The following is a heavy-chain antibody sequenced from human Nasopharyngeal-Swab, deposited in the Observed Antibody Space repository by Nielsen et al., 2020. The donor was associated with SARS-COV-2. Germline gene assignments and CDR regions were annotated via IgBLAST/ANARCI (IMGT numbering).Heavy chain of an antibody. J-gene: IGHJ4*02. Sequence: GGSLRLSCAASGFTFSSYGMHWVRKAPGKGLEWVAVIWYDGSNKYYADSVKGRFTISRDNSKNTLYLQMDSLRAEDTAVYYCAKSGAAGIVGAGGDYFDYWGQGTLVTVSS. CDR1: GFTFSSYG. V-gene: IGHV3-33*06. CDR3: AKSGAAGIVGAGGDYFDY. CDR2: IWYDGSNK. D-gene: IGHD1-26*01.